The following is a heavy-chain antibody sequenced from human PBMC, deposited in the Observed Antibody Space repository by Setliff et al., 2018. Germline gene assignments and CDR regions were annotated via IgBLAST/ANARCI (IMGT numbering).Heavy chain of an antibody. CDR3: AKDPRITMIVVDPGPY. CDR1: GFTFGDFA. V-gene: IGHV3-30*02. J-gene: IGHJ4*02. D-gene: IGHD3-22*01. Sequence: GGSLRLSCAASGFTFGDFAMTWVRQAPGKGLEWVAFIRYDGSNKYYADSVKGRFTISRDNSKNTLYLQMNSLRAEDTAVYYCAKDPRITMIVVDPGPYWGQGTLVTVSS. CDR2: IRYDGSNK.